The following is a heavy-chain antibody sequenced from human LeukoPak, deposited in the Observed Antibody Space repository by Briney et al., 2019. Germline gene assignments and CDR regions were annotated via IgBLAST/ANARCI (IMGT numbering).Heavy chain of an antibody. V-gene: IGHV4-59*01. CDR1: GGSISSYY. CDR2: IYYSGST. D-gene: IGHD3-10*01. J-gene: IGHJ5*02. Sequence: SETLSLTCTVSGGSISSYYWSWIRQPPGKGLEWIGYIYYSGSTNYNPSLKSRVTISVDTSKNQFSLKLSSVTAADTAVYYCARGALGSGSYLTPDPWGQGTLVTVSS. CDR3: ARGALGSGSYLTPDP.